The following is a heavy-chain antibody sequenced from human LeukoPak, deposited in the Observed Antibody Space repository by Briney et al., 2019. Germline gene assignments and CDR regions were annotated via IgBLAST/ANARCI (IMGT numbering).Heavy chain of an antibody. Sequence: SETLSLTCTVSGGSISSYYWSLIRQPPGKGLEWIGYIHYSGSTNYNPSLKGRVTISVDTSKNQFSLKLSSVTAADTAVYYCARATYYDFWSGYYPKYYFGYWGQGTLVTVSS. J-gene: IGHJ4*02. D-gene: IGHD3-3*01. CDR3: ARATYYDFWSGYYPKYYFGY. CDR1: GGSISSYY. V-gene: IGHV4-59*12. CDR2: IHYSGST.